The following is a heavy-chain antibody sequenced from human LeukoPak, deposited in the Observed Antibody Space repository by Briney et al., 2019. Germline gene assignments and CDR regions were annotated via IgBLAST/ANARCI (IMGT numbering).Heavy chain of an antibody. CDR2: IKRKTDGGTT. CDR3: TTYFSYAFDY. CDR1: GFTFTNAW. V-gene: IGHV3-15*01. Sequence: GGSLRLSCAASGFTFTNAWMSWVRQAPGKGLEWVGRIKRKTDGGTTDYAAPVKGRFTISRDDSKNTLYLQMNSLKTEDTAVYYCTTYFSYAFDYWGQGTLVTVSS. D-gene: IGHD5-18*01. J-gene: IGHJ4*02.